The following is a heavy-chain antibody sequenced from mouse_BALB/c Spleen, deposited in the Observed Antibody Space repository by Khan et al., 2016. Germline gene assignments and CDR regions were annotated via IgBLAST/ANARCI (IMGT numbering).Heavy chain of an antibody. CDR3: ARSLRRYAMDY. D-gene: IGHD1-2*01. CDR1: GFSLTGYG. V-gene: IGHV2-6-7*01. Sequence: QVQLKESGPGLVAPSQSLSITCTVSGFSLTGYGVNWVRQPPGKGLEWLGMIWGDGSTDYNSALKSRLSIRKDKSKSQVFLKMNSLQTDDTARYYCARSLRRYAMDYWGQGTSVTVSS. CDR2: IWGDGST. J-gene: IGHJ4*01.